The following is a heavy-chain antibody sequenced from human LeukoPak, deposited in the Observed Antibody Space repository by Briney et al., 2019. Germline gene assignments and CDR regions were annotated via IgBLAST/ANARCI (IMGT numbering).Heavy chain of an antibody. D-gene: IGHD2-15*01. CDR2: IKQDGSEK. J-gene: IGHJ4*02. V-gene: IGHV3-7*01. CDR1: GFTFSNSW. Sequence: PGGSLRLSCAASGFTFSNSWMSWVRQAPEKGLEWVANIKQDGSEKYYVDSVKGRFTISRDNAKNSLYLQMNSPRAEDTAVYYCARGRYCSGGSCFHDYWGQGTLVIVSS. CDR3: ARGRYCSGGSCFHDY.